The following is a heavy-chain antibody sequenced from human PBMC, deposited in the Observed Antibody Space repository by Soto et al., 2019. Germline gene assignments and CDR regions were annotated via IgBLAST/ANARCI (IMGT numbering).Heavy chain of an antibody. CDR1: GFTFSSYS. CDR2: ISSSSSTI. Sequence: EVQLVESGGGLVQPGGSLRLSCAASGFTFSSYSMNWVRQAPGKGLEWVSYISSSSSTIYYADSVKGRFTISRDNAKNSLYLQMNSLRDEDTAVYYCARDPGRTYYYDSSGFDPWGQGTLGTVSS. V-gene: IGHV3-48*02. J-gene: IGHJ5*02. D-gene: IGHD3-22*01. CDR3: ARDPGRTYYYDSSGFDP.